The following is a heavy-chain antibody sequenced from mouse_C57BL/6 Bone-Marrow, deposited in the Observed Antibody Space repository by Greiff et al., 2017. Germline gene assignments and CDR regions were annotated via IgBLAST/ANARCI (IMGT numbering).Heavy chain of an antibody. D-gene: IGHD2-3*01. Sequence: QVQLQQSGAELVRPGASVKLSCKASGYTFTDYYINWVKQRPGQGLEWIARIYPGSGNTYYNEKFKGKATLTAEKSSSTAYMQLSSLTSEDSAVYFCARIPNDGYYPWYFDVWGTGTTVTVSS. CDR1: GYTFTDYY. V-gene: IGHV1-76*01. CDR3: ARIPNDGYYPWYFDV. J-gene: IGHJ1*03. CDR2: IYPGSGNT.